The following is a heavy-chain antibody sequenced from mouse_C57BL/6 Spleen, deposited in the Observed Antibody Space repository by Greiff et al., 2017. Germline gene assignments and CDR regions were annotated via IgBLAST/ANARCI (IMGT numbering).Heavy chain of an antibody. J-gene: IGHJ4*01. CDR3: ARYYGSFYAMDY. D-gene: IGHD1-1*01. Sequence: QVQLQQPGAELVMPGASVKLSCKASGYTFTSYWMHWVKQRPGQGLAWIGEIDPSDSYTNYNQKFKGKSTLTVDKSSSTAYMQLSSLTSEDSAVYYCARYYGSFYAMDYWGQGTSVTVSS. V-gene: IGHV1-69*01. CDR2: IDPSDSYT. CDR1: GYTFTSYW.